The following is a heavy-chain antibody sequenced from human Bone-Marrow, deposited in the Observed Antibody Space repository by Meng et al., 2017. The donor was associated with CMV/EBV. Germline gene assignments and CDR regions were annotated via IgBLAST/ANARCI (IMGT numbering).Heavy chain of an antibody. V-gene: IGHV3-30-3*01. D-gene: IGHD3-3*01. CDR1: GFTFSSYA. CDR3: ARDFWSGYYLGKDV. Sequence: GESLKISCAASGFTFSSYAMHWVRQAPGKGLEWVAVISYDGSNKYYADSVKGRFTISRDNSKNTLYLQMNSLRAEDTAVYYCARDFWSGYYLGKDVWGQGTTVTVSS. CDR2: ISYDGSNK. J-gene: IGHJ6*02.